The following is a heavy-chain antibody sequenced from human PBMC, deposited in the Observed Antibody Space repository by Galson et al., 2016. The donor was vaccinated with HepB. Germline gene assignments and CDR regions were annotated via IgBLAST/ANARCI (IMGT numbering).Heavy chain of an antibody. CDR3: ARGGGQSLTGYALDY. CDR1: GFTFSTSN. V-gene: IGHV3-48*01. CDR2: INSGSDTV. Sequence: SLRLSCAASGFTFSTSNMNWVRQAPGKGLEWVSYINSGSDTVHDADSMRDRLHISTHTAHKPLYLQMNSLTAEDTAVYFCARGGGQSLTGYALDYWGQGTLVTVSS. J-gene: IGHJ4*02. D-gene: IGHD3-9*01.